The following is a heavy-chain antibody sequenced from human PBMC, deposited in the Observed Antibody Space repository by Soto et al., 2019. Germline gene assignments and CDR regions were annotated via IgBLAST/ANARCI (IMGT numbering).Heavy chain of an antibody. D-gene: IGHD2-15*01. CDR1: GFTFSSYA. V-gene: IGHV3-23*01. CDR2: ISGSGGST. Sequence: LRLSCAASGFTFSSYAMSWVRQAPGKGLEWVSAISGSGGSTYYADSVKGRFTISRDNSKNTLYLQMNSLRAEDTAVYYCARGATMYCSGGSCYVSGWGQGTLVTVSS. J-gene: IGHJ4*02. CDR3: ARGATMYCSGGSCYVSG.